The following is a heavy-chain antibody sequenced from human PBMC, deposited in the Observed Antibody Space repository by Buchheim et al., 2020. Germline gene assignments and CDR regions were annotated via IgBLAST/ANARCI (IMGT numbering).Heavy chain of an antibody. CDR1: GFRFNTW. Sequence: EVQLVESGGGLVQRGGSLRLSCAASGFRFNTWLSWVRQAPGKGLEWVATLKEDGSEKYYVDSVKDRFTISRDDAKTSMFLQMNSPRVEDTAVYYCASGPGVLRMDVWGQGT. CDR3: ASGPGVLRMDV. CDR2: LKEDGSEK. J-gene: IGHJ6*02. V-gene: IGHV3-7*01. D-gene: IGHD4/OR15-4a*01.